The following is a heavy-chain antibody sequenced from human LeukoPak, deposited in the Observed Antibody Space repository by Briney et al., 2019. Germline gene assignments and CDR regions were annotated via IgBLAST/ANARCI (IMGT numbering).Heavy chain of an antibody. CDR1: GFTFSSYW. D-gene: IGHD3-22*01. V-gene: IGHV3-74*01. Sequence: GGSLRLSCAASGFTFSSYWMHWVRQAPGKGLVWVSRIKSDGSTRYADSVKGRFTISRDNAKNTVSLQMNSLRAEDTGVYYCARAPAEIGGYYPEYFRHWGQGTLVTVSP. CDR2: IKSDGST. CDR3: ARAPAEIGGYYPEYFRH. J-gene: IGHJ1*01.